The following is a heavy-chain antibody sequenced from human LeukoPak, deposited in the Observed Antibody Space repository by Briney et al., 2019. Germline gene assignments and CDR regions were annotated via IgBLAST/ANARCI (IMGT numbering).Heavy chain of an antibody. V-gene: IGHV1-69*05. D-gene: IGHD6-13*01. CDR2: IIPIFGTA. J-gene: IGHJ4*02. Sequence: GSSVKVSCKASEGTFSSYAISWVRQAPGQGLEWMGGIIPIFGTANYAQKFQGRVTITTDESTSTAYMELSSLRSEDTAVYYCARDLEGDSSCGYWGQGTLVTVSS. CDR1: EGTFSSYA. CDR3: ARDLEGDSSCGY.